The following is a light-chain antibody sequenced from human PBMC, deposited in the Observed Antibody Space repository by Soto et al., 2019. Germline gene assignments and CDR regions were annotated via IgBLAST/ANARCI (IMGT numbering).Light chain of an antibody. V-gene: IGLV2-8*01. CDR2: EVS. Sequence: QSVLTQPPSASGSPGQSVTISCTGTSSDVGAYIYVSWYQQHPGKAPKLMIYEVSNRPSGVPGRFSGSKSGNTASLTVSGLQAEEEADYYCSSYAGSNNFVFGGGTKLTVL. CDR3: SSYAGSNNFV. CDR1: SSDVGAYIY. J-gene: IGLJ3*02.